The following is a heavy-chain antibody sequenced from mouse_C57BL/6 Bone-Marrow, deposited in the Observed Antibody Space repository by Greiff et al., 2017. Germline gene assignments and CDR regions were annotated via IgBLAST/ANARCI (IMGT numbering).Heavy chain of an antibody. CDR1: GFTFNTYA. CDR3: VRERGLLWYLDY. V-gene: IGHV10-3*01. CDR2: IRSKSSNYAT. D-gene: IGHD2-1*01. J-gene: IGHJ2*01. Sequence: ELQRVESGGGLVQPKGSLKLSCAASGFTFNTYAMHWVRQAPGTGLEWVARIRSKSSNYATYYADSVKDRFTISRDDSQSMLYLQMNNLKTEDTAMYYCVRERGLLWYLDYWGQGTTLTVSS.